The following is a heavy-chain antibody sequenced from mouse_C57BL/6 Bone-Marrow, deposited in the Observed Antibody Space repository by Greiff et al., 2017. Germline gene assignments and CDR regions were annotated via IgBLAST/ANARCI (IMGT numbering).Heavy chain of an antibody. Sequence: EVQLVESGGGLVQPKGSLKLSCAASGFSFNTYAMNWVRQAPGKGLEWVARIRSKSNNYATYYADSVKDRFTISRDDSESMLYLQMNNLKTEDTAMYYCVRRRDDYDVFDYWGQGTTLTVSS. CDR2: IRSKSNNYAT. V-gene: IGHV10-1*01. D-gene: IGHD2-4*01. J-gene: IGHJ2*01. CDR3: VRRRDDYDVFDY. CDR1: GFSFNTYA.